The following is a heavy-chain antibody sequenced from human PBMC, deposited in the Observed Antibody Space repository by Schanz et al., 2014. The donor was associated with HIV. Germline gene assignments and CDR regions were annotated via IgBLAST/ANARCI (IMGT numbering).Heavy chain of an antibody. CDR3: AIRTPMISFGAFDI. CDR2: ISAGVGTA. CDR1: GFTITSYG. D-gene: IGHD3-16*01. Sequence: EGQLVESGGGLVQPGRSLRLSCAVSGFTITSYGMSWVRQAPGKGLEWVSTISAGVGTASYADSVKGRFTISRDNSKKMLFLQMNRLRAEDTAVYYCAIRTPMISFGAFDIWGRGTMVTVSS. V-gene: IGHV3-23*04. J-gene: IGHJ3*02.